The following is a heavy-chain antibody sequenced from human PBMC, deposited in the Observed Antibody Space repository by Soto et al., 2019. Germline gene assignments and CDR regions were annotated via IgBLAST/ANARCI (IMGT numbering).Heavy chain of an antibody. Sequence: GGSLRLSCAASGFTFSSYSMNWVRQAPGKGLEWVSSISSSSSYIYYADSVKGRFTISRDNAKNSLYLQMNSLRAEDTAVYYCARAGLGPVLYYYYMDVWGKGTTVTVSS. CDR3: ARAGLGPVLYYYYMDV. V-gene: IGHV3-21*01. CDR2: ISSSSSYI. J-gene: IGHJ6*03. D-gene: IGHD4-17*01. CDR1: GFTFSSYS.